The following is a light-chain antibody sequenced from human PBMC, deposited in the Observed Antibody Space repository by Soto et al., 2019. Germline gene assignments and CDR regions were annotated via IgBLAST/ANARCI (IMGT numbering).Light chain of an antibody. CDR3: AAWDDSLNGPV. CDR2: SNN. CDR1: SSNIGSNT. J-gene: IGLJ2*01. Sequence: QSVLTQPPSASGTPGQRVTISCSGVSSNIGSNTVNWYQHLPGTAPKLLIYSNNQRPSGVPDRFSGSMSGTSASLAISGLQSEDEADDYCAAWDDSLNGPVFGGGTKLTVL. V-gene: IGLV1-44*01.